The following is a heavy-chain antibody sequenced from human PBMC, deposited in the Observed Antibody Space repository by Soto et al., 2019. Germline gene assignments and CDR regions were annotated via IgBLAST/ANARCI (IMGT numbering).Heavy chain of an antibody. CDR3: ARVGLSGVTMPDAFDI. D-gene: IGHD4-17*01. CDR2: ISSSSSYI. J-gene: IGHJ3*02. V-gene: IGHV3-21*01. CDR1: GFTFSSYS. Sequence: GGSMRLSCAASGFTFSSYSMNWVRQAPGKGLEWVSSISSSSSYIYYADSVKGRFTISRDNAKNSLYLQMNSLRAEDTAVYYCARVGLSGVTMPDAFDIWGQGTMVTVSS.